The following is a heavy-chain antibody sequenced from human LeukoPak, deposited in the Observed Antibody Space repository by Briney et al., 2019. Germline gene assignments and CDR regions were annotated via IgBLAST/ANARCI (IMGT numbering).Heavy chain of an antibody. V-gene: IGHV4-4*07. D-gene: IGHD2-2*01. CDR3: ASGPDCSSTSCLGYYYYYMDV. J-gene: IGHJ6*03. Sequence: PSDTLSLPRTVSGGSISSYYWSWIRQPAGKYQGWIGRIYTSGSTNYNPSLKSRVTMSVDTSKNQFSLKLSSVTAADTAVYYCASGPDCSSTSCLGYYYYYMDVWGKGTTVTVSS. CDR1: GGSISSYY. CDR2: IYTSGST.